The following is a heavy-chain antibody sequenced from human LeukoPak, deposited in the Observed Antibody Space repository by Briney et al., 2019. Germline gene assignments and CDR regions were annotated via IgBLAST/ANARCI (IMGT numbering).Heavy chain of an antibody. J-gene: IGHJ6*02. CDR3: ARRIPASGIGDV. Sequence: SETLSLTCTVSGSSISSYHWSWIRQPPGKGLEWIGDLFNSGGTSYNASLKSRVTVSVDKSKKQVSLKVTSVTAADTAVYYCARRIPASGIGDVWGQGTTVTVTS. CDR2: LFNSGGT. V-gene: IGHV4-59*08. D-gene: IGHD3-10*01. CDR1: GSSISSYH.